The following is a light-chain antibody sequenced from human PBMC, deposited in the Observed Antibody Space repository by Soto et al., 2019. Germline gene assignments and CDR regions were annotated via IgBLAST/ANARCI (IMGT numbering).Light chain of an antibody. Sequence: DIQMTQSPSTLSASVGDRVTITCRASQSISSWLAWYQQKPGEAPNLLLYKVSILESGVPSRFSGSGSGTEFTLTISSLQPDDFATYYCKQYNSYSWTFGQGTKVEIK. CDR1: QSISSW. V-gene: IGKV1-5*03. CDR3: KQYNSYSWT. J-gene: IGKJ1*01. CDR2: KVS.